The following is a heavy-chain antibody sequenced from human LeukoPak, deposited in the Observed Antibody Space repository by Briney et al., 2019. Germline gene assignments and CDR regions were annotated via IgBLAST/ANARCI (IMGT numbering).Heavy chain of an antibody. CDR2: ISYDGSNK. D-gene: IGHD3-10*01. Sequence: AGGSLRLSCAASGFTFSSYGMHWVRQAPGKGLGWVAVISYDGSNKYYADSVKGRFTISRDNSKSTLYLQMNSLRAEDTAVYYCAKVVGLSPKNWFDPWGQGTLVTVSS. CDR3: AKVVGLSPKNWFDP. V-gene: IGHV3-30*18. J-gene: IGHJ5*02. CDR1: GFTFSSYG.